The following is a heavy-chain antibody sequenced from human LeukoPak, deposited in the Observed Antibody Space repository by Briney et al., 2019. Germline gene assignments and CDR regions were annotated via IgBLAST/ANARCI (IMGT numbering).Heavy chain of an antibody. CDR3: AKDAVKYYYGSGSYYSFDY. V-gene: IGHV3-23*01. D-gene: IGHD3-10*01. CDR1: GFTFSTFA. J-gene: IGHJ4*02. CDR2: IFPSGGEI. Sequence: GGSLRLSCAASGFTFSTFAMIWVRQPPGKGLEWVSSIFPSGGEIHYADSVKGRFTISRDNSKNTLYLQMNSLRAEDTAVYYCAKDAVKYYYGSGSYYSFDYWGQGTLVTVSS.